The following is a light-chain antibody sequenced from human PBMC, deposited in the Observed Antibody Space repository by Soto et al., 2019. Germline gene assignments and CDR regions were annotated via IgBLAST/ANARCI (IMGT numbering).Light chain of an antibody. CDR3: QQRSNWRIT. CDR2: DAS. V-gene: IGKV3-11*01. CDR1: QSVSSSY. Sequence: EIVLTQSPGTLSLSPGEIATLSCMASQSVSSSYLAWYQQKPGQAPRLLIYDASNRATGIPARFSGSGSGTDFTLTISSLEPEDFAVYYCQQRSNWRITFGQGTRLEIK. J-gene: IGKJ5*01.